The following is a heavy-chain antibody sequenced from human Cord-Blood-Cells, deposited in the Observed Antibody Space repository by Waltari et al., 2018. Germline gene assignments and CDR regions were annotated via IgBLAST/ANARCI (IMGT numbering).Heavy chain of an antibody. CDR1: GGSFSGYY. Sequence: QVQLQQWGAGLLKPSETLSLTCAVYGGSFSGYYCSWIRQPPGKGLEWIGEINHSGSTNYNPSLKSRVTISVDTSKNQFSLKLSSVTAADTAVYYCAREKRLRGFWSYWGQGTLVTVSS. D-gene: IGHD3-3*01. J-gene: IGHJ4*02. V-gene: IGHV4-34*01. CDR2: INHSGST. CDR3: AREKRLRGFWSY.